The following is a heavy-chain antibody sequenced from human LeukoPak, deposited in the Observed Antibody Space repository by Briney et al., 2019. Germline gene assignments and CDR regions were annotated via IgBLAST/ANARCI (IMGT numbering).Heavy chain of an antibody. J-gene: IGHJ6*02. CDR2: IYYSGST. V-gene: IGHV4-30-4*01. CDR1: GGSISSGDYY. Sequence: PSETLSLTCTVPGGSISSGDYYWSWLRQPPGKGLEWIVYIYYSGSTYYNPSLKSRVTISVDTSKNQLSLKLSSVTVADTAVYYCARVRGTYYGSGPYYYYGMDVWGQGTTVTVSS. CDR3: ARVRGTYYGSGPYYYYGMDV. D-gene: IGHD3-10*01.